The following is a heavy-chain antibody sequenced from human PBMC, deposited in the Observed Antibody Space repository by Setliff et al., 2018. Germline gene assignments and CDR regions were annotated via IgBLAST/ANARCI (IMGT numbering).Heavy chain of an antibody. D-gene: IGHD2-21*02. CDR3: ARNWATAQHYYYGMDV. CDR1: GFTFSSYA. Sequence: GGSLRLSCAASGFTFSSYAMSWVRQAPGKGLEWVSTISVNGDGTYYADSVKGRFTISRDNSENTLYLQMNSLRAEDTAVYYCARNWATAQHYYYGMDVWGQGTTVTVSS. J-gene: IGHJ6*02. V-gene: IGHV3-23*01. CDR2: ISVNGDGT.